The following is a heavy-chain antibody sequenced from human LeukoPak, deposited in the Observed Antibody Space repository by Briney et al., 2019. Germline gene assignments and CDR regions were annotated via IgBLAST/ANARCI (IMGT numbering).Heavy chain of an antibody. Sequence: GESLKISCKGSGYNFITYWIGWVRQMPGKGLEWMGIIYPGNSDTRYSPSFQGQATFSADKSISTAYLQWSSLKASDTAMYYCARHRVDINSPRGMDVWGQGTTVTVSS. V-gene: IGHV5-51*01. CDR2: IYPGNSDT. CDR3: ARHRVDINSPRGMDV. J-gene: IGHJ6*02. D-gene: IGHD1-1*01. CDR1: GYNFITYW.